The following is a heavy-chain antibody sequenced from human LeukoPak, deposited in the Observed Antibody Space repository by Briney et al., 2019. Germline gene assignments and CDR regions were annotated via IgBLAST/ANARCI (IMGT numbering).Heavy chain of an antibody. CDR1: GESFSGYY. CDR3: ARVRRKDSSAWFAYFYYNMDV. CDR2: INHSGST. V-gene: IGHV4-34*01. D-gene: IGHD6-19*01. Sequence: SETLSLTCAVYGESFSGYYWSWIRQPPGKGLEWIGEINHSGSTSYNPSLKSRVTISVDTSKNQFSLKLSSVTAADTALYYCARVRRKDSSAWFAYFYYNMDVWGKGTTVTVSS. J-gene: IGHJ6*03.